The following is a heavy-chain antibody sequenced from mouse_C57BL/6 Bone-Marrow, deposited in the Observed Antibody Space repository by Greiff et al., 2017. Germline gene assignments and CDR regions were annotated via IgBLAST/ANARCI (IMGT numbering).Heavy chain of an antibody. V-gene: IGHV1-18*01. J-gene: IGHJ4*01. D-gene: IGHD2-1*01. CDR2: INPNNGGT. CDR1: GYTFTDYN. Sequence: EVQLQQSGPELVKPGASVKIPCKASGYTFTDYNMDWVKQSHGKSLEWIGDINPNNGGTIYNQKFKGKATLTVDKSSSTAYMELRSLTSEDTAVYYCARGEWLTTWFAMDYWGQGTSVTVSS. CDR3: ARGEWLTTWFAMDY.